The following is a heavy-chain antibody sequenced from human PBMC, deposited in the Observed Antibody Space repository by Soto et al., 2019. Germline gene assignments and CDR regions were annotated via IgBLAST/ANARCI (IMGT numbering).Heavy chain of an antibody. V-gene: IGHV3-23*01. J-gene: IGHJ4*02. CDR2: ISGSGGTT. D-gene: IGHD1-1*01. CDR3: AKDRGYAANWYTGDS. Sequence: EVHLLESGGGLVQPGGSLRLSCAASGFTFSGYAMSWVRQAPGKGLEWVSSISGSGGTTYYEDSVKGRFTISRDNSNDTLFLQMHSLRADDTALYYCAKDRGYAANWYTGDSWGQGTLVAVS. CDR1: GFTFSGYA.